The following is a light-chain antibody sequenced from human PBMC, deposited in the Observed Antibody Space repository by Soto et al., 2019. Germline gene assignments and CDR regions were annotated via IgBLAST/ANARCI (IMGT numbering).Light chain of an antibody. CDR3: QQRSNWPSIP. CDR1: QSVSSY. V-gene: IGKV3-11*01. J-gene: IGKJ5*01. Sequence: EIVLTQSPATLSLSPGERATLSCRASQSVSSYFAWYQQKPGQAPRLLIYDASNRATGIPARFSGSGSGTELTLTISSLEPEDFAVYYSQQRSNWPSIPFGQGTRLEIK. CDR2: DAS.